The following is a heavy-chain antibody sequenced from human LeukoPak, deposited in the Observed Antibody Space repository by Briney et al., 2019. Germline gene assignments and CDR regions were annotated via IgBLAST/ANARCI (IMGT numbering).Heavy chain of an antibody. V-gene: IGHV3-23*01. J-gene: IGHJ4*02. CDR3: AKGCAPGGLYFDWLLCLFDY. CDR2: IRGSGGTT. D-gene: IGHD3-9*01. CDR1: GFTFSTYA. Sequence: GGSLRLSCAASGFTFSTYAMSWVRQAPGKGLEWVSGIRGSGGTTYYADSVKGRFTISRDNSKNTLYLQMNSLRAEDTAVYYCAKGCAPGGLYFDWLLCLFDYWGQGTLVTVSS.